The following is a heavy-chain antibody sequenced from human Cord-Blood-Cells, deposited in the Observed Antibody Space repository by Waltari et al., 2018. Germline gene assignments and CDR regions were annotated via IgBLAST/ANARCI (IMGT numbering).Heavy chain of an antibody. CDR2: SSGINA. Sequence: SSGINAEYMGSVKGRFTISRDNAKNSLYLQMNSLRAEDTAVYYCATDYGSGSNWGQGTLVTVSS. J-gene: IGHJ4*02. CDR3: ATDYGSGSN. D-gene: IGHD3-10*01. V-gene: IGHV3-11*06.